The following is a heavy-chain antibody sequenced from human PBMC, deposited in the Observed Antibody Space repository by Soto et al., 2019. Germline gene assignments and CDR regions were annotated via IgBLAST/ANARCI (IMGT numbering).Heavy chain of an antibody. V-gene: IGHV1-2*04. J-gene: IGHJ5*02. Sequence: ASVKVSCKASGYTFTGYYMHWVRQAPGQGLEWMGWINPNSGGTNYAQKFQGWVTMTRDTSISTAYMELSRLRSDDTAVYYCARGAQLWLRNNWFDPWGQGTLVTVSS. D-gene: IGHD5-18*01. CDR1: GYTFTGYY. CDR3: ARGAQLWLRNNWFDP. CDR2: INPNSGGT.